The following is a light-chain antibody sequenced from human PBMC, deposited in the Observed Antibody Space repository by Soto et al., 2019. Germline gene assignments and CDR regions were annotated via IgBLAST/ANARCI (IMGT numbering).Light chain of an antibody. CDR3: HHYNSYPLT. CDR2: DAS. J-gene: IGKJ4*02. V-gene: IGKV1-5*01. CDR1: QSLSSR. Sequence: DIQMTQSPSTLSASVGDRVTITCRASQSLSSRLAWSQQKPGKAPKLLISDASSLESGVPSRFSGSVFGTDFTLTISSLQPDDFATYFCHHYNSYPLTFGGGTKVEIK.